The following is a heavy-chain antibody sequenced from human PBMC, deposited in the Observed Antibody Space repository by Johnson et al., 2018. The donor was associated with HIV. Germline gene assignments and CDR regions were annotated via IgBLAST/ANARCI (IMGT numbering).Heavy chain of an antibody. J-gene: IGHJ3*02. V-gene: IGHV3-30*04. Sequence: QVQLVESGGGVVQPGRSLRLSCAASGFTFSSYTMHWVRQAPGKGLEWVAVISYDGSNKYYADSVKGRFTISRDNSKNTLYLQMNSLRAEDTAVYYWASQQWELGSHDAFDIWGQGTMVTVSS. CDR2: ISYDGSNK. CDR1: GFTFSSYT. D-gene: IGHD1-26*01. CDR3: ASQQWELGSHDAFDI.